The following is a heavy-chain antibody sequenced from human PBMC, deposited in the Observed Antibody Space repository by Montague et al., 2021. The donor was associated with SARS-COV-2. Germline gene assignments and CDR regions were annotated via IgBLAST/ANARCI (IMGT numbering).Heavy chain of an antibody. D-gene: IGHD2-2*01. Sequence: SLRLSCAASGFTFSSYAMHWVRQAPGKGLEWVAVISHDGSNKYYVDSVKGRFSISRDNSKNTLYLQMNSLRAEDTAVYYCARQLIVFVPAAPGSPTHETYDYAMDVWGQGTTVTVSS. CDR3: ARQLIVFVPAAPGSPTHETYDYAMDV. CDR1: GFTFSSYA. V-gene: IGHV3-30*04. CDR2: ISHDGSNK. J-gene: IGHJ6*02.